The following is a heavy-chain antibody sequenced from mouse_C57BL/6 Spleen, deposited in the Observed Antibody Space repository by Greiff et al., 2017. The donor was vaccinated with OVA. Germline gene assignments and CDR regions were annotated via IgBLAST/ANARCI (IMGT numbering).Heavy chain of an antibody. CDR2: IYPGDGDT. V-gene: IGHV1-82*01. D-gene: IGHD1-1*02. CDR1: GYAFSSSW. J-gene: IGHJ4*01. Sequence: LQESGPELVKPGASVKISCKASGYAFSSSWMNWVKQRPGKGLEWIGRIYPGDGDTNYNGKFKGKATLTADKSSSTAYMQLSSLTSEDSAVCFCARGGGYYAMDYWGQGTSVTVSS. CDR3: ARGGGYYAMDY.